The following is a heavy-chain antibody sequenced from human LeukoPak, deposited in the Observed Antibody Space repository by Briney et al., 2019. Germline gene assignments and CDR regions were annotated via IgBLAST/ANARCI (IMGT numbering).Heavy chain of an antibody. D-gene: IGHD3-22*01. CDR2: IYYSGST. CDR1: GGSISSGDYY. Sequence: SETLSLTCTVSGGSISSGDYYWSWIRQHPGKGLEWIGNIYYSGSTYYNPSLTSRLTISVDTSKSQFSLKLSSVTAADTAVYYCAREGYDSSYYYYLDYWGQGNLVTVSS. J-gene: IGHJ4*02. CDR3: AREGYDSSYYYYLDY. V-gene: IGHV4-31*03.